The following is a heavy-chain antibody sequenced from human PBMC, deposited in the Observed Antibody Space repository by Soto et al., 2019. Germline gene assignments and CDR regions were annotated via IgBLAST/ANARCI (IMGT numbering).Heavy chain of an antibody. CDR1: GFTFSSYA. J-gene: IGHJ6*02. V-gene: IGHV3-23*01. D-gene: IGHD3-22*01. Sequence: EVQLLESGGGLVQPGGSLRLSCAASGFTFSSYAMSWVRQAPGKGLEWVSAISGSGGSTYYADSVKGRFTISRDNSKNTLYLQMNSLRAEDTAVYYCAKPSVDSGGYYLTDYYYGMDVWGQGTTVTVSS. CDR3: AKPSVDSGGYYLTDYYYGMDV. CDR2: ISGSGGST.